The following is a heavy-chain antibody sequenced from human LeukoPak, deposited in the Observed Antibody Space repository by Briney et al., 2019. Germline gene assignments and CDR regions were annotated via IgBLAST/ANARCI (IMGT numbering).Heavy chain of an antibody. CDR1: GFTFSSYW. CDR3: ARYSGSYEVNYYYYYGMDV. CDR2: IKQDGSEK. V-gene: IGHV3-7*03. Sequence: GGSLRLSCAASGFTFSSYWMSWVRQAPGKGLEWVANIKQDGSEKYYVDSVKGRFTISRDNAKNSLYLQMYSLRAEDTAVYYCARYSGSYEVNYYYYYGMDVWGQGTTATVSS. J-gene: IGHJ6*02. D-gene: IGHD1-26*01.